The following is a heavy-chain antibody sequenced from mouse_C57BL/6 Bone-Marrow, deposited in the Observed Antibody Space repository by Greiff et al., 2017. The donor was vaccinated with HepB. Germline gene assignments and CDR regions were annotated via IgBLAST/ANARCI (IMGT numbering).Heavy chain of an antibody. Sequence: QVQLQQPGAELVRPGSSVKLSCKASGYTFTSYWMRGVKQRPIQGLEWIGNIDPSDSETHYNQKFKDKATLTVDKSSSTAYMQLSSLTAEDSAVYYCAREGVTTVGATPFAYGGQGTLVTVSA. D-gene: IGHD1-1*01. J-gene: IGHJ3*01. CDR3: AREGVTTVGATPFAY. V-gene: IGHV1-52*01. CDR2: IDPSDSET. CDR1: GYTFTSYW.